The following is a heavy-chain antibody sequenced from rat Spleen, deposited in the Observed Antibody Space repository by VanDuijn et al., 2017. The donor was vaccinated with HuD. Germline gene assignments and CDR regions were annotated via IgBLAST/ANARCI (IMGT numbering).Heavy chain of an antibody. V-gene: IGHV5-27*01. CDR2: ITNTGGST. CDR1: GFTFSNYG. J-gene: IGHJ3*01. CDR3: TRDTYYYDGSYYSNWFAY. D-gene: IGHD1-12*02. Sequence: EVQLVESGGGLVQPGRSLKLSCAASGFTFSNYGMAWVRQAPTKGLEWVASITNTGGSTYYPDSVKGRFTISRDNAKSTLYLQMNSLRSEDTATYYCTRDTYYYDGSYYSNWFAYWGQGTLVTVSS.